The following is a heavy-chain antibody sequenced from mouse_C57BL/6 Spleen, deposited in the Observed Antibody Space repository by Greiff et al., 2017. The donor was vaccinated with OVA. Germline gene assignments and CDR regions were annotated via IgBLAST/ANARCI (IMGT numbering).Heavy chain of an antibody. CDR2: IDPATGGT. CDR1: GYTFTDYE. V-gene: IGHV1-15*01. D-gene: IGHD2-5*01. CDR3: SRSNVRYAMDY. Sequence: VQLQQSGAELVRPGASVTLSCKASGYTFTDYEMHWVKQTPVHGLEWIGAIDPATGGTAYNQKFKGKAIMTADKSSSTAYMELRSLTSEDYDVEYCSRSNVRYAMDYWGQGTTVTVSS. J-gene: IGHJ4*01.